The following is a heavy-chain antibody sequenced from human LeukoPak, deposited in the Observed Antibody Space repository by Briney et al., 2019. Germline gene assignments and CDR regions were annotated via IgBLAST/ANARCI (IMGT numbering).Heavy chain of an antibody. V-gene: IGHV4-31*03. J-gene: IGHJ5*02. D-gene: IGHD3-16*01. CDR2: IYYSGST. CDR3: ARAYLGAGWFDP. CDR1: GGSISSGGYY. Sequence: SQTLSLTCTVSGGSISSGGYYWSWIRQHPGKDLEWIGYIYYSGSTYYNPSLKSRVTISVDTSKNQFSLKLSSVTAADTAVYYCARAYLGAGWFDPWGQGTLVTVSS.